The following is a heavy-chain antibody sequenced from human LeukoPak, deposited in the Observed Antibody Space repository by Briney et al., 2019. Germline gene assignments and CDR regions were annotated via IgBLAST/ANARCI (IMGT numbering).Heavy chain of an antibody. CDR3: ARGMAGYCSSTSCSSKWGYYYYYYGMDV. D-gene: IGHD2-2*01. Sequence: SSETLSLTCAVYGVSFSGYYWNWIRQPPGKGLEWVGEINHSGSTNYNASLKSRVTISVDTSKNQFSLKLSSVTAADTAVYYCARGMAGYCSSTSCSSKWGYYYYYYGMDVWGQGTTVTVSS. J-gene: IGHJ6*02. CDR2: INHSGST. V-gene: IGHV4-34*01. CDR1: GVSFSGYY.